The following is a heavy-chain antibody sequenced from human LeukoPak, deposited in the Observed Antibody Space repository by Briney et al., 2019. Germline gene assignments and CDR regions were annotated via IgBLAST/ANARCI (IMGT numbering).Heavy chain of an antibody. CDR3: AKSIAAAGYDAFDI. J-gene: IGHJ3*02. CDR2: ISWNSGSI. CDR1: GFTFDDYA. V-gene: IGHV3-9*03. D-gene: IGHD6-13*01. Sequence: GRSLRLSCAASGFTFDDYAMHWVRQAPGKGLEWVSGISWNSGSIGYADSVKGRFTISRDNAKNSLYLQMNSLRAEDVALYYCAKSIAAAGYDAFDIWGQGTMVTVSS.